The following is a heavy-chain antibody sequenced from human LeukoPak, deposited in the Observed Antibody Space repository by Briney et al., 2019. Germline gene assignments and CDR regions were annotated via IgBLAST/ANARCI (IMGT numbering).Heavy chain of an antibody. CDR2: INSDGSST. J-gene: IGHJ4*02. CDR1: GFSFSTSW. Sequence: GGSLRLSCAASGFSFSTSWMHWVRQAPGKGLVWVSRINSDGSSTSYADSVKGRFTISRDNSKNTLYLQMNSLRAEDTAVYYCARATAGWYRYYFDYWGQGTLVTVSS. D-gene: IGHD6-19*01. V-gene: IGHV3-74*01. CDR3: ARATAGWYRYYFDY.